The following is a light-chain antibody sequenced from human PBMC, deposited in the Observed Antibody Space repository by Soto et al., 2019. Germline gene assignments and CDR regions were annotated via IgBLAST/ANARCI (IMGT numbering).Light chain of an antibody. Sequence: QSALPQPASVSGSPGQSITISCTGTSSDVGGYNYVSWYQQHPGKAPKLMIYEVSNRPSGVSNRFSGSKSGNTASLTVSGLQAEDEADYYCSSYTTTNTYVFGTGTKVTVL. CDR2: EVS. CDR3: SSYTTTNTYV. CDR1: SSDVGGYNY. V-gene: IGLV2-14*01. J-gene: IGLJ1*01.